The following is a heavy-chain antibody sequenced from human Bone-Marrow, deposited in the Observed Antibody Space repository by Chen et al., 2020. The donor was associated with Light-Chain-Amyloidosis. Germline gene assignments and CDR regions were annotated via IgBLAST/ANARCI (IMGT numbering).Heavy chain of an antibody. CDR3: ATVYQNDDFRGGSTSLYGMDV. J-gene: IGHJ6*02. V-gene: IGHV1-2*02. CDR1: GYTFTGYY. D-gene: IGHD3-3*01. CDR2: INPDSGAT. Sequence: QVQLVQSGAEVKKPGASVKVSCKASGYTFTGYYIHWVRQAPGQGLEWMGWINPDSGATNYAQKFQGRVSLTRDTSVNTGYMELSRLRFDDTSVYYCATVYQNDDFRGGSTSLYGMDVWGQGTTVTVSS.